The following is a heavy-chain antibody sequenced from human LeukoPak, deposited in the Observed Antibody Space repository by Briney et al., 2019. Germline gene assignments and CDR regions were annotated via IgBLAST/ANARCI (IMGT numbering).Heavy chain of an antibody. Sequence: SETLSLTCTVSGGSISSYYWSWIRQPPGKGLEWIGYIYYSGSTNYNPSLKSRVTISVDTSKNQFSLKLSSVTAADTAVYYCANQRCGGSCYPYYYYYMDVWGKGTTVTVSS. CDR2: IYYSGST. CDR3: ANQRCGGSCYPYYYYYMDV. J-gene: IGHJ6*03. CDR1: GGSISSYY. D-gene: IGHD2-15*01. V-gene: IGHV4-59*01.